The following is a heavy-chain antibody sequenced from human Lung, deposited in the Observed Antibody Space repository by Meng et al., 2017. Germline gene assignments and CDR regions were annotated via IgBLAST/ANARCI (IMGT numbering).Heavy chain of an antibody. CDR2: INPKSGDT. J-gene: IGHJ4*02. CDR1: GYHFPAYY. D-gene: IGHD6-19*01. Sequence: VWLVQACGEVRKPGPQVNVSCKTSGYHFPAYYIPGVRRAPGQRLEWMGRINPKSGDTHYAQKFQARVTMPGDTSLCTASTEPSGLRSDDTGMHSCAGNEDRTGAGKLFDDYWGQGTLVTVSS. CDR3: AGNEDRTGAGKLFDDY. V-gene: IGHV1-2*05.